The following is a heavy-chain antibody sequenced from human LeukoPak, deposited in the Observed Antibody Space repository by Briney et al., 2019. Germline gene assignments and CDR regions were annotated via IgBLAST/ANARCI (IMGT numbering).Heavy chain of an antibody. CDR3: ARDRSSGLVDFNYFDY. CDR2: IKQDGSEK. V-gene: IGHV3-7*03. J-gene: IGHJ4*02. D-gene: IGHD6-19*01. CDR1: EFTFSRYW. Sequence: GGSLRLSCAASEFTFSRYWMSWVRQAPGKGLEWVANIKQDGSEKYYVDSVKGRFTISGDNAKNSLYLQMNSLRAEDTAVYYCARDRSSGLVDFNYFDYWGQGTLVTVSS.